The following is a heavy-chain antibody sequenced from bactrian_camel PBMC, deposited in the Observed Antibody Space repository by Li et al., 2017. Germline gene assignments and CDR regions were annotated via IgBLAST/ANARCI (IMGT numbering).Heavy chain of an antibody. CDR3: ARERGTYGGMWSDY. Sequence: HVQLVESGGGLVQPGGSLRVSCAASGFTFSTYYMSWVRQAPGKGLEWVSSVYTGGGEQYYGDSVKGRFTISRDNAKNVLYLQMNSLETEDTAMYYCARERGTYGGMWSDYWGQGTQVTVS. CDR2: VYTGGGEQ. J-gene: IGHJ4*01. CDR1: GFTFSTYY. V-gene: IGHV3-2*01. D-gene: IGHD6*01.